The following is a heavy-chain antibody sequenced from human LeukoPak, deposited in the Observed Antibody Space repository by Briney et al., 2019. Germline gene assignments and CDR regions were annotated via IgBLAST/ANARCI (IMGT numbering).Heavy chain of an antibody. J-gene: IGHJ3*02. CDR2: IYTSGST. V-gene: IGHV4-4*07. Sequence: PSETLSLTCTVSGGSISSDYWSWIRQPAGKGLEWIGRIYTSGSTNYNPSLKSRVTMSVDTSKNQFSLKLTSVTAADTAACYCARDAIAAASIYAFDIWGQGTMVTVSS. D-gene: IGHD6-13*01. CDR1: GGSISSDY. CDR3: ARDAIAAASIYAFDI.